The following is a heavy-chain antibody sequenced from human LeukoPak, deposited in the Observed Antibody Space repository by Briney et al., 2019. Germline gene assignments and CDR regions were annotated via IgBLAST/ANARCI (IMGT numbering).Heavy chain of an antibody. D-gene: IGHD1-1*01. CDR1: GYSISSGYY. Sequence: PSETLSLTCTVSGYSISSGYYWGWIRQPPGKGLEWIGSIYHSGSTYYNPSLKSRVTISVDTSKNQFSLKLSSVTAADTAVYYCARLDRGKLSYIDYWDQGTLVTVSS. V-gene: IGHV4-38-2*02. CDR2: IYHSGST. J-gene: IGHJ4*02. CDR3: ARLDRGKLSYIDY.